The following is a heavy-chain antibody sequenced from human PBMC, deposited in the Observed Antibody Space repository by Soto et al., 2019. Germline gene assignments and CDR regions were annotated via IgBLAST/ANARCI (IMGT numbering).Heavy chain of an antibody. CDR1: GGSISSGDYX. Sequence: QVQLQESGPGLVKPSQTLSLTCTVSGGSISSGDYXXSWIRQPPGKGLEWIGYIYYSGSTYYNPSLXXXVXXXVXXXXXXXXXXXXXXXXXXXXXXXXXXXYDYGDQGYYFDYWGQGTLVTVSS. J-gene: IGHJ4*02. CDR3: XXXYDYGDQGYYFDY. D-gene: IGHD4-17*01. V-gene: IGHV4-30-4*01. CDR2: IYYSGST.